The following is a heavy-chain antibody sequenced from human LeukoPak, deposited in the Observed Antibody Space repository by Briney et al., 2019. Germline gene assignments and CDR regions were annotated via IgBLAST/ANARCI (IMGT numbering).Heavy chain of an antibody. J-gene: IGHJ6*03. CDR1: GGTFSSYA. CDR2: IIPILGIA. Sequence: SVKVSCKASGGTFSSYAISWVRQAPGQGLEWMGRIIPILGIANYAQKFQGRVTITADKSTSTAYMELSSLRSEDTAVYYCARVLVVPAAISGPDYYYYMDVWGKGTTVTVSS. V-gene: IGHV1-69*04. D-gene: IGHD2-2*02. CDR3: ARVLVVPAAISGPDYYYYMDV.